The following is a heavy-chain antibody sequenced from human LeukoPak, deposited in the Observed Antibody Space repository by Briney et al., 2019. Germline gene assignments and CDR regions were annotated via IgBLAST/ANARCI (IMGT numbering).Heavy chain of an antibody. Sequence: SSETLSLTCAVYGGSFSGYYWSWIRQPPGKGLEWIGEINHSGSTNYNPSLKSRVTISVDTSKNQSSLKLSSVTAADTAVYYCARGNHYDFWSGYYYYYMDVWGKGTTVTVSS. CDR3: ARGNHYDFWSGYYYYYMDV. J-gene: IGHJ6*03. V-gene: IGHV4-34*01. D-gene: IGHD3-3*01. CDR1: GGSFSGYY. CDR2: INHSGST.